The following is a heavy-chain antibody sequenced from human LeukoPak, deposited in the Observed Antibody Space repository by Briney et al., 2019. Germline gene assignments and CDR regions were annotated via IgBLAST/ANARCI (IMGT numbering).Heavy chain of an antibody. J-gene: IGHJ6*02. V-gene: IGHV4-39*01. CDR2: IYYSGST. CDR1: AGSISSSSYY. CDR3: ASPGYCSGGSCLDGMDV. Sequence: PSETLSLTCTVSAGSISSSSYYWGWIRQPPGKRLEWIGSIYYSGSTYYNPSLKSRVTISVDTSKNQFSLKLSSVTAADTAVYYCASPGYCSGGSCLDGMDVWGQGTTVTVSS. D-gene: IGHD2-15*01.